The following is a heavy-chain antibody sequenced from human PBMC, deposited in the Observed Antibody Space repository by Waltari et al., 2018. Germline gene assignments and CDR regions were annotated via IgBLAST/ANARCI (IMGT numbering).Heavy chain of an antibody. J-gene: IGHJ3*02. D-gene: IGHD5-12*01. Sequence: QLQLQESGSGLVKPSQTLSLTCAVSGGSISSGGYSWSWIRQPPGKGLEWIGYIYHSGSTYYNPSLKSRVTISVDRSKNQFSLKLSSVTAADTAVYYCARVGIREVATTGAFDIWGQGTMVTVSS. CDR2: IYHSGST. CDR1: GGSISSGGYS. V-gene: IGHV4-30-2*01. CDR3: ARVGIREVATTGAFDI.